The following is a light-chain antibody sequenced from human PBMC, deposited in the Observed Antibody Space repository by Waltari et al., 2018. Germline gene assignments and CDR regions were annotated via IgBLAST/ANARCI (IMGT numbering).Light chain of an antibody. CDR3: MQARQTPGT. CDR2: FGT. CDR1: QSLLHSNGYNY. V-gene: IGKV2-28*01. Sequence: DIVMTQSPLSLPVTPGEPASISCRSSQSLLHSNGYNYLDWYRQKPGQSPQLLIYFGTNPATGVPDRFSGSRAGKEYTLKSSRVEAEDVGVYDCMQARQTPGTFGQGTKVEIK. J-gene: IGKJ1*01.